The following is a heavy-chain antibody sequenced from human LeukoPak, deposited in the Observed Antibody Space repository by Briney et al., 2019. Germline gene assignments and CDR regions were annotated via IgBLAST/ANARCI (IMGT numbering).Heavy chain of an antibody. D-gene: IGHD3/OR15-3a*01. Sequence: GGSLRLSCAASGFTFSSYAMSWVRQAPGKGLEWVSAISGSGGSTYYADSVKGRFTISRDNSKNTLYLQMNSLRAEDTAVYYCARSRNFPGLVNMGAFDIWGQGTMVTVSS. CDR1: GFTFSSYA. CDR3: ARSRNFPGLVNMGAFDI. J-gene: IGHJ3*02. CDR2: ISGSGGST. V-gene: IGHV3-23*01.